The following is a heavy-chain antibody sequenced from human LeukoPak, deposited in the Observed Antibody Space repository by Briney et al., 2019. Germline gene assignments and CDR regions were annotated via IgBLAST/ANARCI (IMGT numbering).Heavy chain of an antibody. V-gene: IGHV3-23*01. Sequence: GGSLRLSCAASGFTFSSYAMSWVRQAPGKGLEWVSAISGSGGGTYYADSVKGRFTISRDNSKNTLYLQMNSLRAEDTAVYYCAKAGRYCSSTSCYTFDYWGQGALVTVSS. CDR1: GFTFSSYA. J-gene: IGHJ4*02. D-gene: IGHD2-2*02. CDR3: AKAGRYCSSTSCYTFDY. CDR2: ISGSGGGT.